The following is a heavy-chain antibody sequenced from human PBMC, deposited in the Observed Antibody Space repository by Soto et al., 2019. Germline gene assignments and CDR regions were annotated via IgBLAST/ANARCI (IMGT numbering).Heavy chain of an antibody. D-gene: IGHD5-18*01. CDR3: AREYTYGSNFFDC. CDR2: VSHSGST. Sequence: QVRLQESGPGLVKPSQTLSLTCTVSGGSISSAAYYWSWIRQHPGKGLEWIGYVSHSGSTYYNPSLKTRVITSVDPSKNPFSLSLTSVTAADTAVYYCAREYTYGSNFFDCWGQGALVTVSS. V-gene: IGHV4-31*03. CDR1: GGSISSAAYY. J-gene: IGHJ4*02.